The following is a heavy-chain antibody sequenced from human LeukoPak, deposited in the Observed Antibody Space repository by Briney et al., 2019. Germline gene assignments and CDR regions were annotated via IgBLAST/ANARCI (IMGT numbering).Heavy chain of an antibody. CDR2: INPNSGGT. J-gene: IGHJ4*02. D-gene: IGHD3-22*01. V-gene: IGHV1-2*02. Sequence: ASVKVSCKASGYTFTGYYMHWVRQAPGQGLEGMGWINPNSGGTNYAQKCQGRVTMTRDTSISTAYMELSRLRSDDTAVYYCARGPMGDDYYDSSGYYSNYFDYWGQGTLVTVSS. CDR3: ARGPMGDDYYDSSGYYSNYFDY. CDR1: GYTFTGYY.